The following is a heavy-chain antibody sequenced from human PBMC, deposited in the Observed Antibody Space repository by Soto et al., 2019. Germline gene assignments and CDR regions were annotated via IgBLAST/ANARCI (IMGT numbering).Heavy chain of an antibody. CDR3: AKGAYSGYDLYVPIWFDP. J-gene: IGHJ5*02. Sequence: GGSLRLSCAASGFTFSSYGMHWVRQAPGKGLEWVAVISYDGSNKYYADSVKGRFTISRDNSKNTLYLQMNSLRAEDTAVYYCAKGAYSGYDLYVPIWFDPWGQGTLVTVSS. CDR2: ISYDGSNK. CDR1: GFTFSSYG. V-gene: IGHV3-30*18. D-gene: IGHD5-12*01.